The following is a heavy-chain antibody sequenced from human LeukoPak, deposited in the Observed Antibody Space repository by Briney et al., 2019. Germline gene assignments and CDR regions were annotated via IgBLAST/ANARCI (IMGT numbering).Heavy chain of an antibody. J-gene: IGHJ4*02. V-gene: IGHV3-15*07. CDR2: IKSKADGETI. CDR1: GFTFTNAW. Sequence: NLGGSLRLSCAASGFTFTNAWMNWVRQAPGKGLEWVGRIKSKADGETIDYAAPVKGRFTFSRDDSKNMLYLQMNSLKSEDTAVYYCSTLTSRGLSDSWGQGTLVTVSS. CDR3: STLTSRGLSDS. D-gene: IGHD1-20*01.